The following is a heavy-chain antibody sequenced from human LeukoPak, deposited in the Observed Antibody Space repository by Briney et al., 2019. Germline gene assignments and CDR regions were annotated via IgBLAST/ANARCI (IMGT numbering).Heavy chain of an antibody. Sequence: MASQTLSLTCTVSGGSISSSSYYWGWIRQPPGKGLEWIGSIYYSGITYYNPSLKSRVTISVDTSKSQFSLRLSSVTAADTAVYYCARQRGFHYDSTTNRFSDYWGQGTRVTVSS. CDR1: GGSISSSSYY. CDR2: IYYSGIT. J-gene: IGHJ4*02. D-gene: IGHD3-22*01. CDR3: ARQRGFHYDSTTNRFSDY. V-gene: IGHV4-39*01.